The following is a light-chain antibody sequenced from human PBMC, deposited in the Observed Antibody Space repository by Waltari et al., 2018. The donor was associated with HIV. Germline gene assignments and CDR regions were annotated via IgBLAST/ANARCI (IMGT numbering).Light chain of an antibody. J-gene: IGLJ2*01. V-gene: IGLV2-11*01. CDR3: CSYAGTYEVV. CDR1: SSDFGAFKY. CDR2: DVS. Sequence: QSALTQPRPVSGSPGQSVTISCTGTSSDFGAFKYVSWYKQHPGKAPKFMIYDVSKRPSGVPDRFSGSKSGNTASLTISGLQADDEAIYYCCSYAGTYEVVFGGGTKLTVL.